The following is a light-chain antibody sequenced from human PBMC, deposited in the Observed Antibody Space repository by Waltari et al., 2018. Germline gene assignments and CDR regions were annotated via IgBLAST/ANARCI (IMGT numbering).Light chain of an antibody. CDR2: EDS. CDR3: YSADSSGNHRV. Sequence: SYELTQPPSVSVSPGQTARITFSGDALPKKYAHWYQQKSGQAPVLVIYEDSKRPSGIPERFSGSNSGTMATLTISGAQVEDEADYYCYSADSSGNHRVFGGGTKLTIL. V-gene: IGLV3-10*01. J-gene: IGLJ3*02. CDR1: ALPKKY.